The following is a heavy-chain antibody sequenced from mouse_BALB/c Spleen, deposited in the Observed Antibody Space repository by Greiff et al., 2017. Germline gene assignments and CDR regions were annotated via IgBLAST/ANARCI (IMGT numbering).Heavy chain of an antibody. Sequence: EVQLVESGAELVKPGASVKLSCTASGFNIKDTYMHWVKQRPEQGLEWIGRIDPANGNTKYDPKFQGKATITADTSSNTAYLQLSSLTSEDTAVYYCARNDGYYGWYFDVWGAGTTVTVSS. CDR3: ARNDGYYGWYFDV. D-gene: IGHD2-3*01. CDR1: GFNIKDTY. J-gene: IGHJ1*01. CDR2: IDPANGNT. V-gene: IGHV14-3*02.